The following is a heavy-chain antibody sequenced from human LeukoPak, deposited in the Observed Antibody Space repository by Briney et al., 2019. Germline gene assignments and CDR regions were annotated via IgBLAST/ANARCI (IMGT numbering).Heavy chain of an antibody. D-gene: IGHD1-1*01. Sequence: GESLKISCKGSGYSFTRYWIGWVRQAPEKGLEWMGIIYSRDSDIRHRPPFRGQVTISADKSISTAYLQWSSLKAPDTAMYYCARHRSRVQSCDYWGQGTLVTVSS. CDR3: ARHRSRVQSCDY. CDR1: GYSFTRYW. CDR2: IYSRDSDI. J-gene: IGHJ4*02. V-gene: IGHV5-51*01.